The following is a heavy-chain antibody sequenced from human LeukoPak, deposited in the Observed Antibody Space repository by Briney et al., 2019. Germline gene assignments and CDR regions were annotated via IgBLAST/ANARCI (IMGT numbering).Heavy chain of an antibody. CDR3: ARLSGSYHNDY. V-gene: IGHV4-30-4*01. CDR2: IYYSGST. D-gene: IGHD1-26*01. CDR1: GGSISSGDYY. J-gene: IGHJ4*02. Sequence: SETLSLTCTVSGGSISSGDYYWSWIRQPPGKGLEWIGYIYYSGSTYYNPSLKSRVTISVDTSKNQFSLKLSSVTAADTAVYYCARLSGSYHNDYWGQGTLVTVSS.